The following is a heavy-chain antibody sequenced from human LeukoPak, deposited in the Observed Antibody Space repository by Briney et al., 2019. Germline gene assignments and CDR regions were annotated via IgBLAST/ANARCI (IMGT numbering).Heavy chain of an antibody. CDR1: GFTFSSYS. D-gene: IGHD6-6*01. Sequence: GGSLRLSCAASGFTFSSYSMNWVRQAPRKGLEWVSSISSRSSYIYYADSVKGRFTISRDNAKNSLYLQMNSLRAEDTAVYYCARDFQYSSSHPFDYWGQGTLITVSS. CDR2: ISSRSSYI. CDR3: ARDFQYSSSHPFDY. V-gene: IGHV3-21*01. J-gene: IGHJ4*02.